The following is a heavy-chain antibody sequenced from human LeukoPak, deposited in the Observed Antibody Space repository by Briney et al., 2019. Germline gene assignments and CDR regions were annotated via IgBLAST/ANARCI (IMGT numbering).Heavy chain of an antibody. Sequence: SETLSLTCAVYGGSFSGYYWSWIRQPPGKGLEWIGEINHSGSTNYNPSLRSRVTISVDTSKNQFSLKLSSVTAADTAVYYCARGATLDYWGQGTLVTVSS. D-gene: IGHD1-26*01. CDR2: INHSGST. CDR1: GGSFSGYY. J-gene: IGHJ4*02. V-gene: IGHV4-34*01. CDR3: ARGATLDY.